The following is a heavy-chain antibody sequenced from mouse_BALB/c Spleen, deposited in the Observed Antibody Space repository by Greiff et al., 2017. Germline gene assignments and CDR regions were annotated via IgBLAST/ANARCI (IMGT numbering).Heavy chain of an antibody. CDR1: GYSITSDYA. Sequence: EVQLQESGPGLVKPSQSLSLTCTVTGYSITSDYAWNWIRQFPGNKLEWMGYISYSGSTSYNPSLKSRISITRDTSKNQFFLQLNSVTTEDTATYYCARNGNLGWFAYWGQGTLVTVSA. CDR2: ISYSGST. D-gene: IGHD2-1*01. V-gene: IGHV3-2*02. CDR3: ARNGNLGWFAY. J-gene: IGHJ3*01.